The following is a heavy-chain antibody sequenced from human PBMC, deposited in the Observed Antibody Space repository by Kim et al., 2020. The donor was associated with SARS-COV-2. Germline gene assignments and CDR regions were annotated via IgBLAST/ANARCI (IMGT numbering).Heavy chain of an antibody. CDR3: ARMIYYYDSSGYYRWFDP. Sequence: SGPTLVNPTQTLTLTCTFSGFSLSTSGMCVSWIRQPPGKALEWLALIDWDDDKYYSTSLKTRLTISKDTSKNQVVLTMTNMDPVDTATYYCARMIYYYDSSGYYRWFDPWGQGTLVTVSS. J-gene: IGHJ5*02. CDR1: GFSLSTSGMC. D-gene: IGHD3-22*01. CDR2: IDWDDDK. V-gene: IGHV2-70*01.